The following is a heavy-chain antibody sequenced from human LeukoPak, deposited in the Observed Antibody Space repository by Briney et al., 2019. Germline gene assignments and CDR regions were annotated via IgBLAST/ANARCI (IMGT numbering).Heavy chain of an antibody. J-gene: IGHJ4*02. V-gene: IGHV3-23*01. CDR3: AKDLISGDGSGSHY. Sequence: GGSLRLSCAASGFTFSSYAMSWVRQVPGKGLEWVSAISGGGGSTYYADSVKGRFTISRDNSKNTLYLQMNSLRAEDTAVYYCAKDLISGDGSGSHYWGQGTLVTVSS. CDR2: ISGGGGST. CDR1: GFTFSSYA. D-gene: IGHD3-10*01.